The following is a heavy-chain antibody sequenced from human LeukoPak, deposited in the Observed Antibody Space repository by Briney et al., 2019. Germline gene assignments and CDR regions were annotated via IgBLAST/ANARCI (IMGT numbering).Heavy chain of an antibody. Sequence: PGGSLRLSCVASGFTFSSYGMAWVRQAPGKGLEWVSSIHPNGVNTHYADSVRGRFTISRDNSKNTLFLQMNSLRVEDTATYYCAKALYDSPLTGDPWGQGALVTVSS. D-gene: IGHD3-22*01. CDR1: GFTFSSYG. CDR2: IHPNGVNT. V-gene: IGHV3-23*01. J-gene: IGHJ5*02. CDR3: AKALYDSPLTGDP.